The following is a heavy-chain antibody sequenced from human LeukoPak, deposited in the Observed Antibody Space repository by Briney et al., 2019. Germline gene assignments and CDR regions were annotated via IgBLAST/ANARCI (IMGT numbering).Heavy chain of an antibody. CDR1: GYTFTSYD. CDR3: ARGAVYYDFWSGLPS. CDR2: MNPNSGNT. J-gene: IGHJ5*02. Sequence: GASVKVSCKASGYTFTSYDINWVRQATEQGLEWMGWMNPNSGNTGYAQKFQGRVTMTRNTSISTAYMELSSLRSEDTAVYYCARGAVYYDFWSGLPSWGQGTLVTVSS. V-gene: IGHV1-8*01. D-gene: IGHD3-3*01.